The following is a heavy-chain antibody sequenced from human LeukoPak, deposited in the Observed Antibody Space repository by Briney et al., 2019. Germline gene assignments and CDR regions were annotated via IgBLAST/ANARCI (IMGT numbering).Heavy chain of an antibody. CDR1: GYTFTSYG. J-gene: IGHJ6*02. CDR2: ISAYNGNT. V-gene: IGHV1-18*01. Sequence: ASVKVSCKASGYTFTSYGVSWVRQAPGQGLEWMGWISAYNGNTNYAQKIQGRVTMTTDTSTSTAYMELRSLRSDDTAVYYCARDLRSYDILTGYYRRYYYYGMDVWGQGTTVTVSS. D-gene: IGHD3-9*01. CDR3: ARDLRSYDILTGYYRRYYYYGMDV.